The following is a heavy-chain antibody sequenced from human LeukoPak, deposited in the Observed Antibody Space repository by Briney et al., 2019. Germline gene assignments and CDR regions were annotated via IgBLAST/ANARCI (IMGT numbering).Heavy chain of an antibody. D-gene: IGHD3-22*01. J-gene: IGHJ4*02. CDR3: ARVFPSRYYDSSGYRPEYYFDY. CDR2: IYYSGST. Sequence: SETLSLACTVSGGSISSYYWSWIRQPPGKGLEWIGYIYYSGSTNYNPSLKSRVTISVDTSKNQFSLKLSSVTAADTAVYYCARVFPSRYYDSSGYRPEYYFDYWGQGTLVTVSS. V-gene: IGHV4-59*01. CDR1: GGSISSYY.